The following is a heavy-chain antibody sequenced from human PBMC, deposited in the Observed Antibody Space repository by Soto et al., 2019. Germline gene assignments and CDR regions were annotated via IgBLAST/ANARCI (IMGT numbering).Heavy chain of an antibody. CDR1: GGSISSYY. Sequence: PSETLSLTCTVSGGSISSYYWSWIRRPPGKGLEWIGYIYYSGSTNYNPSLKSRVTISVDTSKNQFSLKLSSVTTADTAVYYCARLTIGAPGYGDSERDYWGQGTLVTVSS. J-gene: IGHJ4*02. CDR2: IYYSGST. CDR3: ARLTIGAPGYGDSERDY. V-gene: IGHV4-59*08. D-gene: IGHD4-17*01.